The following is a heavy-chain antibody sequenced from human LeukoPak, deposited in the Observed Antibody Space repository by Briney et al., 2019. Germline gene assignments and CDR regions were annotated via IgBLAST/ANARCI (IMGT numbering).Heavy chain of an antibody. J-gene: IGHJ6*03. Sequence: GGSLRLSCAASGFTFSSYSMNWVRQAPGKGLEWVSYISSSSSTIYYADSVKGRFTISRDNAKNSLYLQMNSLRAEDTAVYYCARDGWLRRKGQDYYYYMDVWGKGTTVTVSS. CDR3: ARDGWLRRKGQDYYYYMDV. V-gene: IGHV3-48*01. CDR2: ISSSSSTI. D-gene: IGHD5-12*01. CDR1: GFTFSSYS.